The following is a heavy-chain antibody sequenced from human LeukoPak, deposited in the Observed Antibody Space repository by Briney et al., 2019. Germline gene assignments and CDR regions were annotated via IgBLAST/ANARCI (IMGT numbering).Heavy chain of an antibody. CDR1: EFTFSFFE. Sequence: GGSRELSWPASEFTFSFFEMNWFRQAQGRGREWVSYISSGGGAIYYADSVKGRFTISRDNARNSLYLQMNSLRAEDTAVYYCARDFIAAAGIDYWGQGTLVTVSS. J-gene: IGHJ4*02. CDR2: ISSGGGAI. D-gene: IGHD6-13*01. V-gene: IGHV3-48*03. CDR3: ARDFIAAAGIDY.